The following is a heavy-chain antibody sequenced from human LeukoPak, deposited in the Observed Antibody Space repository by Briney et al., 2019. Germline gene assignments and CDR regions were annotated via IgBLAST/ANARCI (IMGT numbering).Heavy chain of an antibody. Sequence: GGSLRLSCGASGFPFQNAWMSWVRQAPGKGLEWVAGISDSGGSTNYADSVKGRFTISRDNAKNTLYLQMNSLRAEDTAVYFCAKRGVVIRVILVGFHKQAYYFDSWGQGALVTVSS. J-gene: IGHJ4*02. CDR1: GFPFQNAW. CDR3: AKRGVVIRVILVGFHKQAYYFDS. D-gene: IGHD3-10*01. CDR2: ISDSGGST. V-gene: IGHV3-23*01.